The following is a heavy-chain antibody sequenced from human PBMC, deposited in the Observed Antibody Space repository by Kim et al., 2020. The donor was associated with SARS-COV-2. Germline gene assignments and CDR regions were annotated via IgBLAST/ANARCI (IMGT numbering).Heavy chain of an antibody. J-gene: IGHJ4*02. CDR3: ARGSSSWYGDFDY. CDR2: INAGNGNT. V-gene: IGHV1-3*01. CDR1: GYTFTSYA. Sequence: ASVKVSCQASGYTFTSYAMHWVRQAPGQRLEWMGWINAGNGNTKYSQKFQGRVTITRDTSASTAYMELSSLRSEDTAVYYCARGSSSWYGDFDYWGQGTLVTVSS. D-gene: IGHD6-13*01.